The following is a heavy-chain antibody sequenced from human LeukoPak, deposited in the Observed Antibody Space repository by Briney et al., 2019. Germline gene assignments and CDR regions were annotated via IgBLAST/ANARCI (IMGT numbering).Heavy chain of an antibody. Sequence: SETLSLTCTVSGGSISSSSYYWGWIRQPPGKGLEWIGSIYYSGSTYYNPSLKSRVTISVDTSKNQFSLKLSSVTAADTAVYYCARTVVPAAIPLYYYMDVWGKGTTVTVSS. CDR3: ARTVVPAAIPLYYYMDV. D-gene: IGHD2-2*02. V-gene: IGHV4-39*01. CDR2: IYYSGST. CDR1: GGSISSSSYY. J-gene: IGHJ6*03.